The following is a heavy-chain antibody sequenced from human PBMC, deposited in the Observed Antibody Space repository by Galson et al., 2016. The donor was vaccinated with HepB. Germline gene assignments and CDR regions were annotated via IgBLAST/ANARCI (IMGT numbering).Heavy chain of an antibody. V-gene: IGHV3-23*01. CDR2: ISNSGHTT. CDR1: GFTFGSYA. CDR3: APGGQTGFPDYSSS. Sequence: SLRLSCAASGFTFGSYAMNWVRQAPGKGLEWVSVISNSGHTTYYADSVKGRFTISRDNSKNTLYLQMNSLRAEDTAVYYCAPGGQTGFPDYSSSWGQGTLVTVSS. J-gene: IGHJ4*02. D-gene: IGHD2-21*01.